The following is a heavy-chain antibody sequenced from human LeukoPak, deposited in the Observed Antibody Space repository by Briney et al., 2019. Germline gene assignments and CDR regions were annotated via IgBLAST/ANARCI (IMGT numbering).Heavy chain of an antibody. CDR3: ARDLVQAGTTTPN. CDR2: ISYDGTDK. V-gene: IGHV3-30*04. CDR1: GFTFTTFP. Sequence: GGSLRLSCAASGFTFTTFPMHWVRQPPGKGLEWVAVISYDGTDKYYADSVKGRFTISRDNSKSTLYLQMNSLRAEDTAVYYCARDLVQAGTTTPNWGQGTLVTVSS. J-gene: IGHJ4*02. D-gene: IGHD1-1*01.